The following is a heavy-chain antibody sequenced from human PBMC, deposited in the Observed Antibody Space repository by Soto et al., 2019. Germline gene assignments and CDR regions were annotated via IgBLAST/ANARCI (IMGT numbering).Heavy chain of an antibody. CDR1: EGCISTYY. J-gene: IGHJ4*02. D-gene: IGHD3-3*01. V-gene: IGHV4-4*07. CDR2: VFTSGTT. Sequence: SLSLPCTVCEGCISTYYWSWIRQPAGKELEWIGHVFTSGTTNYTPSLKSRVSMSLDTAKNQFSLKLRSVTAADTAVYYCARDNSGFWCGHFDSWGQGKLVTVSS. CDR3: ARDNSGFWCGHFDS.